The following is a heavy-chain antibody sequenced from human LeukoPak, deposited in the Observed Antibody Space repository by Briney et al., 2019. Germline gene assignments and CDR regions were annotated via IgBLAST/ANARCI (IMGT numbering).Heavy chain of an antibody. V-gene: IGHV3-7*01. CDR1: GFTFSNDW. D-gene: IGHD1-1*01. CDR3: ARDTSPSSGSTYFDALDM. J-gene: IGHJ3*02. Sequence: PGGSLRLSCATSGFTFSNDWMTWVRQAQGKGLEWVANLKKDGTKIHYVDSVKGRFTISRDNTKKSLFLQMNSLRAEDTAIYYCARDTSPSSGSTYFDALDMWGQGTMVTVSS. CDR2: LKKDGTKI.